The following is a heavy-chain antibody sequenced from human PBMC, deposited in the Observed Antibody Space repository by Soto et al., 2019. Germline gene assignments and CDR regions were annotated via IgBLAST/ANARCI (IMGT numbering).Heavy chain of an antibody. V-gene: IGHV1-3*01. D-gene: IGHD2-21*02. J-gene: IGHJ4*02. Sequence: QVKLVQSGAEVRKPGASVTISCRASGYDFLYYTMHWVRQAPGQGLEWMGWLNPGNGNTRSSQRLKGRVTITRDTSTKTAYMELSSLKSEDTAVYFCARDYGGHSRGLEYWGQGTLVTVS. CDR3: ARDYGGHSRGLEY. CDR2: LNPGNGNT. CDR1: GYDFLYYT.